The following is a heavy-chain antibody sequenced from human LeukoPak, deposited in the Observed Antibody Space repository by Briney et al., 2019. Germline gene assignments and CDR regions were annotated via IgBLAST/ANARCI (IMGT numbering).Heavy chain of an antibody. CDR2: TYSGGST. CDR1: GFTVSSNY. CDR3: AKDPTRQRLRYFDY. J-gene: IGHJ4*02. V-gene: IGHV3-53*05. D-gene: IGHD1-1*01. Sequence: GGSLRLSCAASGFTVSSNYMSWVRQAPGKGLEWVSVTYSGGSTYYADSVKGRFTISRDNSKNTLYLQMNSLRPVDTAVYYCAKDPTRQRLRYFDYWGQGTLVTVSS.